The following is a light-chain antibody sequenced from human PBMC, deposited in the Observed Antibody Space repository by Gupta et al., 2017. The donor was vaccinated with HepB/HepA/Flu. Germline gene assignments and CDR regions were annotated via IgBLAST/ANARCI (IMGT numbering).Light chain of an antibody. CDR3: QQANSYPLT. Sequence: DIQMTQSPSSVSASVGDRVTITCRASQGINNWLAWYQQKPGKGPKLLIYAASSLQSGVPSTFSGSGSGTDFTLTISSLQPEDFATYYCQQANSYPLTFGGGTKVEIK. CDR2: AAS. V-gene: IGKV1-12*01. J-gene: IGKJ4*01. CDR1: QGINNW.